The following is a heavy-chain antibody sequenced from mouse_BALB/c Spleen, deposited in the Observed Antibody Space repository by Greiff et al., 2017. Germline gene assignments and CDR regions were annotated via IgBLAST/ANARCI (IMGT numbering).Heavy chain of an antibody. CDR1: GFTFSSFG. V-gene: IGHV5-17*02. J-gene: IGHJ1*01. CDR2: ISSGSSTI. Sequence: EVQVVESGGGLVQPGGSRKLSCAASGFTFSSFGMHWVRQAPEKGLEWVAYISSGSSTIYYADTVKGRFTISRDNPKNTLFLQMTSLRSEDTAMYYCARGVYDGYPYWYFDVWGAGTTVTVSS. CDR3: ARGVYDGYPYWYFDV. D-gene: IGHD2-3*01.